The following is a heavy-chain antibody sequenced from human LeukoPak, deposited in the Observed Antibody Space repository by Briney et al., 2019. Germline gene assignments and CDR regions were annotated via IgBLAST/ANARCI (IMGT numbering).Heavy chain of an antibody. CDR3: AKDKVSSSWYYFDY. D-gene: IGHD6-13*01. CDR2: ISGSGGST. J-gene: IGHJ4*02. V-gene: IGHV3-23*01. Sequence: GGSLRLSCAASGFTFSSYGMSWVRQAPGKGLEWVSEISGSGGSTYYADSVKGRFTISRDNSKNTLYLQMNSLRAEDTAVYYCAKDKVSSSWYYFDYWGQGTLVTVSS. CDR1: GFTFSSYG.